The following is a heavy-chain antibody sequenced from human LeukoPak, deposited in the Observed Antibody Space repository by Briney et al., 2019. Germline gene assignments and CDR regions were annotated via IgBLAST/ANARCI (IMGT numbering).Heavy chain of an antibody. Sequence: PSETLSLTCTVSGGSISSGGYYWSWIRQHPGKGLEWIGYIYYSGSTYYNPSLKSRVTISVDTSKNQFSLKLSSVTAADTAMYYCARVYGGNSGYYFDYWGQGTLVTVSS. CDR2: IYYSGST. CDR1: GGSISSGGYY. J-gene: IGHJ4*02. V-gene: IGHV4-31*03. CDR3: ARVYGGNSGYYFDY. D-gene: IGHD4-23*01.